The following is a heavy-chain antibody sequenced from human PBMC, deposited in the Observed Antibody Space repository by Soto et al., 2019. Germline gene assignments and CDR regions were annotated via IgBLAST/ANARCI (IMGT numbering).Heavy chain of an antibody. V-gene: IGHV4-30-4*01. CDR3: ARAVYDSSGYYLDY. D-gene: IGHD3-22*01. CDR2: IYYSGST. Sequence: PSETLSLTCTVSCGSISSGDYYWSWIRQPPGKGLEWIGYIYYSGSTYYNPSLKSRVTISVDTSKNQFSLKLSSVTAADTAVYYCARAVYDSSGYYLDYWGQGTLVTVSS. CDR1: CGSISSGDYY. J-gene: IGHJ4*02.